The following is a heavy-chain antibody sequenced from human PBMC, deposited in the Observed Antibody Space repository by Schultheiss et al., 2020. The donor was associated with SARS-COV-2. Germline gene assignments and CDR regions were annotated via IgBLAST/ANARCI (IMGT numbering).Heavy chain of an antibody. Sequence: SETLSLTCAVYGGSFSGYYWSWIRQPPGKGLEWIGYIYYSGSTYYNPSLKSLVTISVDKSKNQFSLKLSSVTAADTAVYYCARYYYYDSSGFDYWGQGTLVTVSS. D-gene: IGHD3-22*01. J-gene: IGHJ4*02. CDR3: ARYYYYDSSGFDY. CDR2: IYYSGST. CDR1: GGSFSGYY. V-gene: IGHV4-34*01.